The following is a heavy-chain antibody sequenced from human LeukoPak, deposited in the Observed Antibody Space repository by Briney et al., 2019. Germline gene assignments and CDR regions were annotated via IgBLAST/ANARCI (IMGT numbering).Heavy chain of an antibody. CDR1: GGSIRTTSYY. D-gene: IGHD3-3*01. Sequence: SETLSLTCTVSGGSIRTTSYYWGWIRQSPGREPEWIGTIYFSGSTYYNPSLESRVTISVDTSNNQFSLKLNSVTAADTAVYYCARGGTFWDSWGQGTLVTVPS. CDR3: ARGGTFWDS. V-gene: IGHV4-39*07. CDR2: IYFSGST. J-gene: IGHJ4*02.